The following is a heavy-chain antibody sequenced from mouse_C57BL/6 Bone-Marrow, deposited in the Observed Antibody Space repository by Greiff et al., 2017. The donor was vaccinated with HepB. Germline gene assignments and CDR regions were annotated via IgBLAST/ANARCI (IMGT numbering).Heavy chain of an antibody. J-gene: IGHJ2*01. CDR3: AIARVFLGRGY. Sequence: QVQLKQPGAELVKPGASVKVSCKASGYTFTSYWMHWVKQRPGQGLEWIGRIHPSDSDTNYNQKFKGKATLTVDKSSSTAYMQLSSLTSEDSAVYYCAIARVFLGRGYWGQGTTLTVSS. CDR1: GYTFTSYW. D-gene: IGHD4-1*01. V-gene: IGHV1-74*01. CDR2: IHPSDSDT.